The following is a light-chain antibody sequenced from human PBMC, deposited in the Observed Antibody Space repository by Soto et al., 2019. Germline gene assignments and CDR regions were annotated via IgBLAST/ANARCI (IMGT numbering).Light chain of an antibody. Sequence: QSALTQPASVSGSPGQSITISCTGTSSDVGGYNYVSWFQQFPGKAPKVMIYEVTNRPSGVSNRFSGSKSGNTASLTISGLQAEDEADYYCSSYTSSNTLIFGGGSKLTVL. CDR1: SSDVGGYNY. V-gene: IGLV2-14*01. J-gene: IGLJ2*01. CDR3: SSYTSSNTLI. CDR2: EVT.